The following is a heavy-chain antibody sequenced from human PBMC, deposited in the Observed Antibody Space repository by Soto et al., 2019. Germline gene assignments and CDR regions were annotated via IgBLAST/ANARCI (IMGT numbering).Heavy chain of an antibody. CDR3: ARHATYCSSNSCYEFDF. D-gene: IGHD2-2*01. J-gene: IGHJ4*02. CDR1: GGSIRSSGYY. CDR2: IFPCGST. Sequence: QLQLQESGPGLLKPSETLSLTCTVSGGSIRSSGYYWRWIRRPPRMGLAWIGSIFPCGSTLYTPSLNGRVPRSVDTSKNPFSLKMTPVTAADTAVYYCARHATYCSSNSCYEFDFWGQGSLVTVSS. V-gene: IGHV4-39*01.